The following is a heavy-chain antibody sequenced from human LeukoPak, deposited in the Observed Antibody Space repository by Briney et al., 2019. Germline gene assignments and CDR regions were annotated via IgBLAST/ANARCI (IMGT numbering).Heavy chain of an antibody. J-gene: IGHJ4*02. CDR1: NGSISNYY. CDR2: IYYSGGT. CDR3: ARGRFELPF. D-gene: IGHD2-15*01. Sequence: SETLSLTCTISNGSISNYYWSGIRQPPGQGLESSGYIYYSGGTNYNPSFKSRVTISIDTSRNQFSLSLTSVTAADTAVYYCARGRFELPFWGQGTLVTVSS. V-gene: IGHV4-59*01.